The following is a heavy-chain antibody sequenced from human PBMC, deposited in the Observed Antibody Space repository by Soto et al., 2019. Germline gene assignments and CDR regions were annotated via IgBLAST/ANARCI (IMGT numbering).Heavy chain of an antibody. CDR1: GYTFTGYY. CDR2: INPNSGGT. V-gene: IGHV1-2*04. Sequence: GASVKVSCKASGYTFTGYYMHWVRQAPGQGLEWIGWINPNSGGTNYAQKFQGWVTMTRDTSISTAYMELSRLRSDDTAVYYCARGEYSYGYYYYYGMDVWGQGTTVTVSS. CDR3: ARGEYSYGYYYYYGMDV. J-gene: IGHJ6*02. D-gene: IGHD5-18*01.